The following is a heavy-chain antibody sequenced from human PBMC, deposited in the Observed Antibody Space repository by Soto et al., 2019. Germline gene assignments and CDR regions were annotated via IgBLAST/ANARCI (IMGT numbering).Heavy chain of an antibody. D-gene: IGHD6-19*01. CDR2: ISTSGGST. CDR3: AKLMSVAGTRRPMDYFDY. J-gene: IGHJ4*02. Sequence: EVQLLDSGGELVRPGGSLRLSCAASVFTFDSYPMSWVRQAPGKGLEWVSAISTSGGSTYYADYVKGRFIISRDNSKNTVFLQMTSLRAEDTAVYYCAKLMSVAGTRRPMDYFDYWGQGTPVTVS. CDR1: VFTFDSYP. V-gene: IGHV3-23*01.